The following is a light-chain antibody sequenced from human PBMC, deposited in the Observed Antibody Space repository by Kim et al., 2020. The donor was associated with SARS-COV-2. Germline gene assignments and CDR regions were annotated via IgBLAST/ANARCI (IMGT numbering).Light chain of an antibody. CDR2: DVS. CDR3: SSHTTSSTYV. Sequence: GQSVTTSCTTTSSVVFDYNSDSWSQQHPGKSPNLVMYDVSERASGFSNRFSGSQSGNTDSLTISGPRAEHEADYYCSSHTTSSTYVFGSGTKVTVL. J-gene: IGLJ1*01. V-gene: IGLV2-14*04. CDR1: SSVVFDYNS.